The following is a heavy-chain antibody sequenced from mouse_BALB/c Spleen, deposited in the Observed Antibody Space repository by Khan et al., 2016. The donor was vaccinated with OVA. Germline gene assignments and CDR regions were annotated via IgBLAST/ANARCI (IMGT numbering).Heavy chain of an antibody. Sequence: QVRLQQSGAELARPGASVRMSCKASGYTFTSNTIHWMKQRPGQGLEWIGYINPRSGYTNYNQNFKDKATLTADKSSSTAYMQLSSLTSEDSAVYYCARRTTGYTMDSWGQGTSVTVSS. CDR1: GYTFTSNT. D-gene: IGHD2-14*01. J-gene: IGHJ4*01. CDR2: INPRSGYT. V-gene: IGHV1-4*01. CDR3: ARRTTGYTMDS.